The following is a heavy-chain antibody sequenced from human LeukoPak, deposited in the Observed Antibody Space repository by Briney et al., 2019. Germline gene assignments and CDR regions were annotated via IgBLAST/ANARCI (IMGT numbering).Heavy chain of an antibody. J-gene: IGHJ6*03. CDR3: ARDRRQWLVPSTYYYYYMDV. CDR1: GFTFSSYS. D-gene: IGHD6-19*01. V-gene: IGHV3-21*05. Sequence: GGSLRLSCAASGFTFSSYSMNWLRQAPGKGLEWVSYISSSSSYIYYADSVKGRFTISRDDAKNSLYLQMNSLRAEDTAVYYCARDRRQWLVPSTYYYYYMDVWGKGTTVTVSS. CDR2: ISSSSSYI.